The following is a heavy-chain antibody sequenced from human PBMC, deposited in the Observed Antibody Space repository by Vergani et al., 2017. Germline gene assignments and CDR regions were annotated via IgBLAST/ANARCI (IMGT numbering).Heavy chain of an antibody. CDR3: ARQGLLLPGNFDY. Sequence: QVQLQESGPGLVKPSETLSLTCTVSGGSVSSGSYYWSWIRQPAGKGLEWIGYIYYSGSTNYNPSLKIRVTISVDTSKNQCSLKLSSVTAAATAVDYCARQGLLLPGNFDYGGQGTLVTVSS. CDR2: IYYSGST. V-gene: IGHV4-61*10. D-gene: IGHD3-22*01. J-gene: IGHJ4*02. CDR1: GGSVSSGSYY.